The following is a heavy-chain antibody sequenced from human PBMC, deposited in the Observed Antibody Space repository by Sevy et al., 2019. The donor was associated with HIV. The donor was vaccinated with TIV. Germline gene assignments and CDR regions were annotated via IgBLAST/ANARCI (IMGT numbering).Heavy chain of an antibody. Sequence: GGSLRRSCAVSGITFTTSGMHWVRQAPGKGLEWVAVISYDGRNKFYGDSVKGRFTISRDNSKNMLYLQVNSLTTEDTAVYYCAKDFTGYNGMDVWGQGTMVTVSS. CDR2: ISYDGRNK. CDR3: AKDFTGYNGMDV. J-gene: IGHJ6*02. CDR1: GITFTTSG. D-gene: IGHD3-9*01. V-gene: IGHV3-30*18.